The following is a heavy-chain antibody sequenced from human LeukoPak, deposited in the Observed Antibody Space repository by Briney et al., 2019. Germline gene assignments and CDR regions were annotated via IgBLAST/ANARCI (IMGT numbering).Heavy chain of an antibody. J-gene: IGHJ4*02. CDR3: ARGDYDSSGYPFDY. V-gene: IGHV1-2*02. Sequence: GASVKVSCKASGYTFTGYYMHWVRQAPGQGLEWMGWINPNSGGTNYAQKFQGRVTMTRDTSISTAYMELSRLRSDDTAVYYCARGDYDSSGYPFDYWGQGTLVTVSS. CDR1: GYTFTGYY. D-gene: IGHD3-22*01. CDR2: INPNSGGT.